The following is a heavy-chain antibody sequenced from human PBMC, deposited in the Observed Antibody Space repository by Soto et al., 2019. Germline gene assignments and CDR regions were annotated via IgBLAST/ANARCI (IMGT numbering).Heavy chain of an antibody. J-gene: IGHJ3*02. CDR2: IRGSGGTT. Sequence: EVQLLESGGGLVQPGGSLRLSCAASGFTFSSYAMSWVRQAPGKGLEWVSAIRGSGGTTYYADSLKGRFTYSRDNSKNTLYLPMNSLRAEDTAVDYCAKTANGWFSAFDIWGQGTMVTVSS. D-gene: IGHD6-19*01. V-gene: IGHV3-23*01. CDR1: GFTFSSYA. CDR3: AKTANGWFSAFDI.